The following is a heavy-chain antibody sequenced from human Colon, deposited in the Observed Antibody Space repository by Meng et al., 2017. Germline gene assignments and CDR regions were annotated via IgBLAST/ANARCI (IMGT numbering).Heavy chain of an antibody. CDR3: ARDHGYSYGLPLDY. CDR2: TYYRSKWYN. D-gene: IGHD5-18*01. V-gene: IGHV6-1*01. J-gene: IGHJ4*02. Sequence: QVQLQQSGPGLVKPSQTLSLTCVISGDSVSSNTAAWNWIRQSPSRGLEWLGRTYYRSKWYNEYAVSVKSRMTFNADTSKNQVSVQVNSVTPEDTAVYYCARDHGYSYGLPLDYWGQGILVTVSS. CDR1: GDSVSSNTAA.